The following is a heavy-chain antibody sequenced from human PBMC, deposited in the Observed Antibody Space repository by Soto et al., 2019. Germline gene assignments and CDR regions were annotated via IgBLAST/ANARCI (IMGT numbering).Heavy chain of an antibody. D-gene: IGHD6-19*01. V-gene: IGHV3-21*01. CDR1: GFTLSSFS. J-gene: IGHJ5*01. CDR2: ITTGNDYI. CDR3: ARDSYSSLFDS. Sequence: GGSLRLSCVGSGFTLSSFSMSWVRQTPGKGLEWVSSITTGNDYISYADSVKGRFTISRDNAKDSLFLRMNSLRADDTALYFCARDSYSSLFDSWGQGTLVTVSS.